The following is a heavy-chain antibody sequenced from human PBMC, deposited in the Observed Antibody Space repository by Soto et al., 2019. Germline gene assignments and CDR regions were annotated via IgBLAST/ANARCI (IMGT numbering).Heavy chain of an antibody. CDR3: ARPNPGSGDAWFDP. CDR2: IYYSGST. Sequence: SETLSLTCTVSGGSISSYYWSWIRQPPGKGLEWIGYIYYSGSTNYNPSLKSRVTISVDTSKNQFSLKLSSVTAADTAVYYCARPNPGSGDAWFDPWGQGTLVTVSS. D-gene: IGHD3-10*01. J-gene: IGHJ5*02. CDR1: GGSISSYY. V-gene: IGHV4-59*08.